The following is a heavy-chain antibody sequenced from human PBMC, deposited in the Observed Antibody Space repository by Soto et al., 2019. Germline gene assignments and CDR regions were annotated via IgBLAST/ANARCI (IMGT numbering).Heavy chain of an antibody. CDR1: GGTFSSYA. J-gene: IGHJ4*02. CDR2: IIPIFGTA. V-gene: IGHV1-69*12. Sequence: QVQLVQSGAEVKKPGSSVKVSCKASGGTFSSYAISWVRQAPGQGLEWMGGIIPIFGTANYAQKFQGRVTITADESTSRAYMELSSLRSENTAVYYCARDMGRWGGSYFCDYWGQGTLVTVSS. D-gene: IGHD1-26*01. CDR3: ARDMGRWGGSYFCDY.